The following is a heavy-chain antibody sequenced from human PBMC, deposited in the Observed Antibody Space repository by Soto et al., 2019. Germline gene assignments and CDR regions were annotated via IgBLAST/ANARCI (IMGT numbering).Heavy chain of an antibody. CDR2: ISYDGSNK. CDR1: GFTFSSYG. CDR3: AKVGQWFGELGGEYYYGMDV. V-gene: IGHV3-30*18. Sequence: PGGSLRLSCAASGFTFSSYGMHWVRQAPGKGLEWVAAISYDGSNKYYADSVKGRFTISRDNSKNTLYLQMNSLRAEDTAVYYCAKVGQWFGELGGEYYYGMDVCGQGTTVTVSS. J-gene: IGHJ6*02. D-gene: IGHD3-10*01.